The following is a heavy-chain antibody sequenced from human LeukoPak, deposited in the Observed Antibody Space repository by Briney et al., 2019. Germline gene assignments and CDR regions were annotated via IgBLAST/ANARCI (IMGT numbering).Heavy chain of an antibody. CDR3: AKGYCSSTSCYMAFDI. V-gene: IGHV3-9*01. CDR2: ISWNSGSI. CDR1: GFTFDDYA. J-gene: IGHJ3*02. Sequence: GRSLRLSCAASGFTFDDYAMHWVRQAPGKGLEWVSGISWNSGSIGYADSVKGRFTISRANAKNSLYLQMNSLRAEDTALYYCAKGYCSSTSCYMAFDIWGQGKMVTVSS. D-gene: IGHD2-2*02.